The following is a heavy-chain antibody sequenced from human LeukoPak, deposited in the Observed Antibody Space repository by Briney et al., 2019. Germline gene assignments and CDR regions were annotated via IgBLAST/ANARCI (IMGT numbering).Heavy chain of an antibody. CDR1: GGSFSGYY. Sequence: NPSETLSLTCAVYGGSFSGYYWSWIRQPPGKGLEWIGYIYYSGSTNYNPSLKSRVTISVDTSKNQFSLKLSSVTAADTAVYYCARGVNWNDGAFDIWGQGTMVTVSS. J-gene: IGHJ3*02. V-gene: IGHV4-59*01. CDR3: ARGVNWNDGAFDI. CDR2: IYYSGST. D-gene: IGHD1-1*01.